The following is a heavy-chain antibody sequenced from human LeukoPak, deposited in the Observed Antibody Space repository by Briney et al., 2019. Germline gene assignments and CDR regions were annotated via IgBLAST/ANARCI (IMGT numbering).Heavy chain of an antibody. Sequence: GGSLRLSCAASGFTFSSYEMNWVRQAPGRGLEWVSYISSSGSTIYYADSVKGRFTISRDNAKNSLYLQMNSLRAEDTAVYYCATRMYSSDWFDPWGPGTLVTVSS. J-gene: IGHJ5*02. CDR3: ATRMYSSDWFDP. D-gene: IGHD6-19*01. CDR2: ISSSGSTI. V-gene: IGHV3-48*03. CDR1: GFTFSSYE.